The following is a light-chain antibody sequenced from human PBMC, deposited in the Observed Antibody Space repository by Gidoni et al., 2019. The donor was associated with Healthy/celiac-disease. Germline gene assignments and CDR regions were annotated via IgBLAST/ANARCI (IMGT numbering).Light chain of an antibody. CDR1: QSISSY. CDR3: QQSYSTPRVT. Sequence: DIQMTQSPSSLSASVGDRVTITCRASQSISSYLNWYQQKPGKAPKLLIYAASSLQSGVPSRFSGSGSGTDFTLTISSLQPEDFATYYCQQSYSTPRVTFGHGTKVEIK. J-gene: IGKJ3*01. CDR2: AAS. V-gene: IGKV1-39*01.